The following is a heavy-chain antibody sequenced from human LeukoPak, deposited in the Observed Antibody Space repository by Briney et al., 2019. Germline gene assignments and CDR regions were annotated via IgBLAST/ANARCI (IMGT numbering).Heavy chain of an antibody. CDR3: AVMTTVSSRYYYYMDV. Sequence: GGSLRLSCEASGFNFRDYGINWVRQAPGKGLEWVSYISSSSSTIYYADSVKGRFTISRDNAKKSLYLQMNSLRAEDTAVYYCAVMTTVSSRYYYYMDVWGKGTAVTVSS. CDR2: ISSSSSTI. V-gene: IGHV3-48*01. J-gene: IGHJ6*03. CDR1: GFNFRDYG. D-gene: IGHD4-17*01.